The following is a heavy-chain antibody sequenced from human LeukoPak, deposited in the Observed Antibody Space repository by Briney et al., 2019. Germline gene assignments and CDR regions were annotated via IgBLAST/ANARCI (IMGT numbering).Heavy chain of an antibody. Sequence: GGSLRLSCAASGFSLSSNWMHWVRQAPGKGLEWVSYITSSGSTIYYADSVKGRFTISRDNAKNSLYLQMNSLRGEDTAVYYCARVAAAGTFYYYYYMDVWGKGTTVTISS. V-gene: IGHV3-48*04. CDR1: GFSLSSNW. D-gene: IGHD6-13*01. CDR3: ARVAAAGTFYYYYYMDV. CDR2: ITSSGSTI. J-gene: IGHJ6*03.